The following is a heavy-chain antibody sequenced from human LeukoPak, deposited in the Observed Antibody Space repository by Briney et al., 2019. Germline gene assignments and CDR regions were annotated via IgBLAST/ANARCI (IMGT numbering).Heavy chain of an antibody. CDR3: ARERSGSEIFARSFDI. CDR2: INPNSGGT. V-gene: IGHV1-2*02. J-gene: IGHJ3*02. Sequence: ASVKVSCKASGYTFTGYYMHWVRQAPGQGLEWMGWINPNSGGTNYAQKFQGRVTMTRDTSISTAYMELSRLRSDDTAVYYCARERSGSEIFARSFDIWGQGTMVTVSS. CDR1: GYTFTGYY. D-gene: IGHD3-3*01.